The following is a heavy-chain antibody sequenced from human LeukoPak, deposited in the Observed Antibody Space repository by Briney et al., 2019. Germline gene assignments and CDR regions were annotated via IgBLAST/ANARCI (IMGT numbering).Heavy chain of an antibody. D-gene: IGHD6-13*01. V-gene: IGHV3-23*01. Sequence: GGSLRLSCAASGSTFSSHAMSWVRQAPGKGLEWVSAISGSGGSTYYADSVKGRFTISRDNSKNTLYLQMNSLRAEDTAVYYCANSPQYSSSWYYFDYWGQGTLVIVSS. J-gene: IGHJ4*02. CDR1: GSTFSSHA. CDR3: ANSPQYSSSWYYFDY. CDR2: ISGSGGST.